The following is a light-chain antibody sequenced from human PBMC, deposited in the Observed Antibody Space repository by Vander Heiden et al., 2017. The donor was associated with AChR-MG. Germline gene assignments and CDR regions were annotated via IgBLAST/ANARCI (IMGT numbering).Light chain of an antibody. V-gene: IGKV3-15*01. CDR2: AAS. CDR3: QQYDSRPPWT. CDR1: QTVTRN. J-gene: IGKJ1*01. Sequence: EIVMTPYPASLSVSPGERATLSCRASQTVTRNLAWYQQKPGQAPRLLIYAASTRADGIPARFSGSGSGVEFTLTISSLQSEDFAVYYCQQYDSRPPWTFGQGTKVDFK.